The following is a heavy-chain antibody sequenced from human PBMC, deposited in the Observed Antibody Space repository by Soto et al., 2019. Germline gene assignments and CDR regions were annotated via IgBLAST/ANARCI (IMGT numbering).Heavy chain of an antibody. CDR1: GYIFTGYY. CDR3: ATSRISIAVAGETEYYFDY. V-gene: IGHV1-2*04. J-gene: IGHJ4*02. CDR2: INPNSGDT. D-gene: IGHD6-19*01. Sequence: ASVKVSCKASGYIFTGYYMHWVRQAPGQGLEWMGWINPNSGDTNYTQKFQGWVTMTRDTSISTAYMGLRRLRSDDTAVYYCATSRISIAVAGETEYYFDYWGQGTLVTVYS.